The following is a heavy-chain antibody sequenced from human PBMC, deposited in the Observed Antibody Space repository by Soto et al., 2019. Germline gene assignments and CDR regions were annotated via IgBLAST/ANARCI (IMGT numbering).Heavy chain of an antibody. D-gene: IGHD3-22*01. J-gene: IGHJ4*02. CDR2: INHSGST. CDR3: VAVHKWLLIGDYYCDY. Sequence: PSETRSLTCAVYGGSFSGYYWSWIRQPPGKGLEWIGEINHSGSTNYNPSLKSRVTISVDTSKNQFSLKLSSVTVADPDVYYCVAVHKWLLIGDYYCDYWGQGTLVNVSS. V-gene: IGHV4-34*01. CDR1: GGSFSGYY.